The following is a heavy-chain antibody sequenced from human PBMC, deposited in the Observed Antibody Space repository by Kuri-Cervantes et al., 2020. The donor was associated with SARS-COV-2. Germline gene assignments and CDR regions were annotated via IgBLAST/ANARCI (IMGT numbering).Heavy chain of an antibody. CDR1: GGSISSSSYY. CDR3: ASSSWYKYYFDY. V-gene: IGHV4-39*07. CDR2: IYYSGST. J-gene: IGHJ4*02. Sequence: GSLRLSCTVSGGSISSSSYYWGWIRQPPGKGLEWIGSIYYSGSTYYNPSLKSRVTISVDTSKNQFSLKLSSVTAADTAVYYCASSSWYKYYFDYWGQGTLVTVSS. D-gene: IGHD6-13*01.